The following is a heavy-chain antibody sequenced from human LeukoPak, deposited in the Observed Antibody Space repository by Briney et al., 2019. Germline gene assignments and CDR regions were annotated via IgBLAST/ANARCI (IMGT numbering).Heavy chain of an antibody. CDR1: GFTFSSYS. J-gene: IGHJ6*03. CDR3: ARDTGGGELMSYYYYYMDV. D-gene: IGHD1-26*01. Sequence: PGGSLRLSCAASGFTFSSYSMNWVRQAPGKGLEWVSYISSSSSTIYYADSVKGRFTISRDNAKNSLYLQMNSLRAEDTAVYYGARDTGGGELMSYYYYYMDVWGKGTTVTVSS. V-gene: IGHV3-48*01. CDR2: ISSSSSTI.